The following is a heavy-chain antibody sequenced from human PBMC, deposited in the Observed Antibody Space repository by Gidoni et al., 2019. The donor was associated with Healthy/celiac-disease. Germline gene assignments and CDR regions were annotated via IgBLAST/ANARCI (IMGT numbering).Heavy chain of an antibody. D-gene: IGHD4-17*01. Sequence: EVQLVESGGGLVKPGGSLRLSCAASGFTFSNAWMSWVRQAPGKGLEWVGRIKSKTDGGTTDYAAPVKGRFTISRDDSKNTLYLQMNSLKTEDTAVYYCTTGGLRWSRGYFDYWGQGTLVTVSS. CDR2: IKSKTDGGTT. V-gene: IGHV3-15*01. J-gene: IGHJ4*02. CDR3: TTGGLRWSRGYFDY. CDR1: GFTFSNAW.